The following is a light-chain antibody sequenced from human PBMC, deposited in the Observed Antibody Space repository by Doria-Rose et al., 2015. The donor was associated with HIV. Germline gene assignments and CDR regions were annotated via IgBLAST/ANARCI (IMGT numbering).Light chain of an antibody. J-gene: IGKJ1*01. Sequence: TQSPGTLSLSPGERATLYCRASQSFSSTYLAWYQQIPGQAPSLLIYDGSTRATGIPDTFSTSGSGTDFTLTINRLEPEDFALYYCHQYGTSWTFGQGTKVEI. V-gene: IGKV3-20*01. CDR1: QSFSSTY. CDR3: HQYGTSWT. CDR2: DGS.